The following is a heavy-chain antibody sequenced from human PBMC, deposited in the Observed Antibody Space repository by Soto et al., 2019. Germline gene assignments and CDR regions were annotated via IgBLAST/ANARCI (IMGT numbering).Heavy chain of an antibody. CDR2: TYQSGSA. CDR1: GGSISSGCDS. J-gene: IGHJ6*02. CDR3: ARDYYGMDV. Sequence: SETLSLTCTVSGGSISSGCDSWTWIRQSPGKGLEWIGYTYQSGSAYYNPSLKSRVTISVDRSKNQFSLNLTSVTAADTAVYYCARDYYGMDVWGQGTTVTVSS. V-gene: IGHV4-30-2*06.